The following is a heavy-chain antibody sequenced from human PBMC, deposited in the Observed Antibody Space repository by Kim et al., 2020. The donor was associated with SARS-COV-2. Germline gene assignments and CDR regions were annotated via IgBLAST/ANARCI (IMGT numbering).Heavy chain of an antibody. J-gene: IGHJ3*02. CDR3: ARGRPLLLWFGELSTDAFDI. V-gene: IGHV3-21*06. Sequence: GRLTISRDNAKNSLYLQMNSLRAEDTAVYYCARGRPLLLWFGELSTDAFDIWGQGTMVTVSS. D-gene: IGHD3-10*01.